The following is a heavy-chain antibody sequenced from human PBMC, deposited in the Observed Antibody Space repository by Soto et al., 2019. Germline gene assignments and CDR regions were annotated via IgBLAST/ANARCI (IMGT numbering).Heavy chain of an antibody. D-gene: IGHD3-10*01. CDR2: ISPSNIGT. J-gene: IGHJ3*02. CDR1: GYTFTGHY. CDR3: AREPMVRAAHGFDI. Sequence: ASVKVSCKASGYTFTGHYMHWVRQAPGKGLEWMGWISPSNIGTNYAQKFQGRVTMTRDTSISTAYMELSRLRSDDTAVYYCAREPMVRAAHGFDIWGQGTMVTVSS. V-gene: IGHV1-2*02.